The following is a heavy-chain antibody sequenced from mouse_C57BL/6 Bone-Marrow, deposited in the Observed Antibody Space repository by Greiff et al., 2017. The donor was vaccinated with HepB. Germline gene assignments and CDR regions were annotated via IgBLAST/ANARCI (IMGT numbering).Heavy chain of an antibody. V-gene: IGHV5-4*01. D-gene: IGHD2-1*01. Sequence: EVMLVESGGGLVKPGGSLKLSCAASGFTFSSYALSWVRQTPEKRLEWVATISDGVSYTYYPNNVKGRFTISRDTANHNLYLHMSHLKSEDTAMYYCARDSYGNYPYAMDDWGQGTSVTVSS. CDR2: ISDGVSYT. CDR3: ARDSYGNYPYAMDD. J-gene: IGHJ4*01. CDR1: GFTFSSYA.